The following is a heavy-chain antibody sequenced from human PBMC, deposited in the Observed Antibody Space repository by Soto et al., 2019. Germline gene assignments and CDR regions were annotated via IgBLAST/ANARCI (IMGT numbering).Heavy chain of an antibody. CDR1: GFTFGRHG. Sequence: QVQLVESGGGVVQPGGSLRLSCAASGFTFGRHGMRWVRQAPGKGLEWVAVIGSDGRRASYADSVKGRFTISRDNGQNTLYLQTNSLRAEETAVYYCARDDDYGDNGLDYWGQGTLVTVSS. V-gene: IGHV3-33*01. J-gene: IGHJ4*02. CDR3: ARDDDYGDNGLDY. CDR2: IGSDGRRA. D-gene: IGHD4-17*01.